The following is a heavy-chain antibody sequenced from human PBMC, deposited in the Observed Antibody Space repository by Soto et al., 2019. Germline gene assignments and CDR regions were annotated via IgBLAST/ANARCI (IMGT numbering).Heavy chain of an antibody. V-gene: IGHV2-5*02. J-gene: IGHJ4*02. CDR2: IYWDDDK. CDR3: AHTCPMLSGVHFDE. Sequence: SGPTLVNPTQTLTLTCTFSGFSLSTSGAGVGWIRQPPGKALEWLALIYWDDDKRYSPSLKSRLTITKDTSKNQVVLTMTNMDPVDTATYYCAHTCPMLSGVHFDEWGQGTLVPVSS. CDR1: GFSLSTSGAG. D-gene: IGHD2-8*02.